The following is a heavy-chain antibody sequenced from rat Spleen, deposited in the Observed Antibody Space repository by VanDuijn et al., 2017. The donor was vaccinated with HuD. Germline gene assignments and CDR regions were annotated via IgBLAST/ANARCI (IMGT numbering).Heavy chain of an antibody. CDR2: ISTSGSNT. J-gene: IGHJ2*01. CDR3: TRSVFDY. V-gene: IGHV5-25*01. Sequence: EVQLVESGGGLVQPGRSLKLSCAASGFSFSNHYMAWVRQAPKKGLEWVATISTSGSNTFYPDSVKGRFTISRDNAKSSLYLQMSSLKSEDTATYYCTRSVFDYWGQGVMVTVSS. CDR1: GFSFSNHY.